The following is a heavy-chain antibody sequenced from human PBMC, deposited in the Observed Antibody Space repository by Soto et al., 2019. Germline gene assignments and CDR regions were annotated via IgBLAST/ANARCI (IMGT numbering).Heavy chain of an antibody. CDR3: ARENCSSTSCYTRSYGMDV. D-gene: IGHD2-2*02. CDR2: IYYSGST. Sequence: SETLSLTCTVSGGPISSGGYYWSWIRQHPGKGLEWIGYIYYSGSTYYNPSLKSRVTIPVDTSKNQFSLKLSSVTAADTAVYYCARENCSSTSCYTRSYGMDVWGQGTTVTVSS. V-gene: IGHV4-31*03. CDR1: GGPISSGGYY. J-gene: IGHJ6*02.